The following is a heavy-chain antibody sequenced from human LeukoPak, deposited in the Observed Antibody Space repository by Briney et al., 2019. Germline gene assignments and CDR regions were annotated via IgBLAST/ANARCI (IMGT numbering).Heavy chain of an antibody. Sequence: GESLRLSCAASGFTFTTYWMTWVRQAPGKGLEWVANINQHGGDIHYVDSVKGRFTISRDNAKNSLYLQMNSLRDEDTAVYYCARADSSIAARLSRSSIFNYYYYMDDWGKGTTVTVSS. CDR1: GFTFTTYW. D-gene: IGHD6-6*01. CDR3: ARADSSIAARLSRSSIFNYYYYMDD. V-gene: IGHV3-7*01. CDR2: INQHGGDI. J-gene: IGHJ6*03.